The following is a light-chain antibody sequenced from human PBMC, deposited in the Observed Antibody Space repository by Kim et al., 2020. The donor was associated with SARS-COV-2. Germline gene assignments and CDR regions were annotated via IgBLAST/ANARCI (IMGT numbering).Light chain of an antibody. J-gene: IGKJ2*01. Sequence: SPGERAPLSCRTSQSASYSYVAWYQKKPSQAPRLLVYGASSRATDIPDRFSGRGSGTDFTLTISRVEPEDFAVYYCQQYGSSPRYTFGPGTKLEI. CDR3: QQYGSSPRYT. CDR1: QSASYSY. V-gene: IGKV3-20*01. CDR2: GAS.